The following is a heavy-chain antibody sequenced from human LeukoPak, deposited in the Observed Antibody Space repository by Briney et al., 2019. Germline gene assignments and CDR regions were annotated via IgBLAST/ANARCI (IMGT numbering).Heavy chain of an antibody. CDR1: GYTFTIYG. J-gene: IGHJ4*02. D-gene: IGHD1-26*01. Sequence: GASVTVSFKASGYTFTIYGISWVRQAPGQGSEWMGWISAYNGNTNYAQKPQGRVTITADKSTSTAYMELSSLRSEDTAVYYCARERPSGSYLSGRVGEFDYWGQGTLVTVSS. CDR2: ISAYNGNT. V-gene: IGHV1-18*01. CDR3: ARERPSGSYLSGRVGEFDY.